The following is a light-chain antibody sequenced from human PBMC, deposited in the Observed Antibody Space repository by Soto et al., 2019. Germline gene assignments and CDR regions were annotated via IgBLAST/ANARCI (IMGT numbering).Light chain of an antibody. CDR1: QGISNY. CDR3: QKYNSAPPWT. J-gene: IGKJ1*01. CDR2: AAS. Sequence: DIQMTQSPSSLSASVGDRVTITCRASQGISNYLAWYQQKPGKVPKLLIYAASTLQSGVQSRFSGSGSGTDFTLTISSLQPEDVATYYCQKYNSAPPWTFGQGTKVEIK. V-gene: IGKV1-27*01.